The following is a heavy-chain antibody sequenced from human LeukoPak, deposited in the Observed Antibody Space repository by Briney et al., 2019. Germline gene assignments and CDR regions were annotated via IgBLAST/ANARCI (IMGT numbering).Heavy chain of an antibody. Sequence: PGGSLRLSCAASGFTVSSNYMTWVRQAPGKGLEWVSVVYSGGSTYYADSVKGRFTISRDNSKNTLYLQMNTLRAEDTAVYYCARDGYYDRSGYYNFDYWGQGALVTVSS. D-gene: IGHD3-22*01. J-gene: IGHJ4*02. V-gene: IGHV3-66*01. CDR2: VYSGGST. CDR3: ARDGYYDRSGYYNFDY. CDR1: GFTVSSNY.